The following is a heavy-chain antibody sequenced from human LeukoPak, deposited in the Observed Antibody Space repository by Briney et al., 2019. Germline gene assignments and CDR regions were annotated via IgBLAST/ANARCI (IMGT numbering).Heavy chain of an antibody. CDR2: IYYSGST. D-gene: IGHD3-10*01. CDR1: GGSISSYY. V-gene: IGHV4-59*01. J-gene: IGHJ4*02. Sequence: SETLSLTCTVSGGSISSYYWSWIRQPPGKGLEWIGYIYYSGSTNYNPSLKSRVTISVDTSKNQFSLKLSSVTAADTAVYYCARGITMVRGVITPLDYWGQGTLVTVSS. CDR3: ARGITMVRGVITPLDY.